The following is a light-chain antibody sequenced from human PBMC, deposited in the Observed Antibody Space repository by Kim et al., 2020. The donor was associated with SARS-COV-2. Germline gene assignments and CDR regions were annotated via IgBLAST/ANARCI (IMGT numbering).Light chain of an antibody. Sequence: GKSITISCPGTSRDVGSSKLVSWYQQLPGKAPQLLMSEVSERPSGVPHRFSGSKSGNTAFLTISGLEAEDEGDYYCCSYAGGSTWVFGGGTQLTVL. CDR1: SRDVGSSKL. J-gene: IGLJ3*02. CDR3: CSYAGGSTWV. V-gene: IGLV2-23*02. CDR2: EVS.